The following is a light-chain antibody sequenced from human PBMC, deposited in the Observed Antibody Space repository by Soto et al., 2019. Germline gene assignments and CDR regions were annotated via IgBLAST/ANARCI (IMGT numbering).Light chain of an antibody. J-gene: IGKJ4*01. CDR2: AAS. CDR3: QQANSFPLT. V-gene: IGKV1-12*01. CDR1: QSIRSW. Sequence: DIQMTQSPSSVSASVGDSVTITCRASQSIRSWLAWYQQKPGKAPNLLIYAASSLQSGVPSRFSGSGSGTDFTLPITSLQPEDSATYYCQQANSFPLTFGGGTKVEIK.